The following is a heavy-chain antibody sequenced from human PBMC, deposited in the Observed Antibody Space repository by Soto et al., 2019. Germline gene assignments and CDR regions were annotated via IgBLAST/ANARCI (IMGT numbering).Heavy chain of an antibody. V-gene: IGHV4-39*01. J-gene: IGHJ4*02. CDR3: ARAHTYYYDSSGQFDY. D-gene: IGHD3-22*01. Sequence: SETLSLTCTVSGGSISSSSYYWGWIRQPPGKGLEWIGSIYYSGSTYYNPSLKSRVTISVDTSKNQFSLKLSSVTAADTAVYYCARAHTYYYDSSGQFDYWGQGTLVTVSS. CDR1: GGSISSSSYY. CDR2: IYYSGST.